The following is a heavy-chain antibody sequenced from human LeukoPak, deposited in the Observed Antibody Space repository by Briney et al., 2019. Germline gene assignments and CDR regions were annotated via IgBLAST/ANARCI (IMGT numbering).Heavy chain of an antibody. CDR3: ARTRREQLPDY. V-gene: IGHV4-38-2*02. CDR1: GYSISSGYY. Sequence: SETLSLTCTVSGYSISSGYYWGWIRQPPGKGLEWIGSIYHSGSTYYNPSLKSRVTISVDTSKNQFSLKLSSVTAADTAVYYCARTRREQLPDYWGQGTLVTVSS. CDR2: IYHSGST. D-gene: IGHD6-13*01. J-gene: IGHJ4*02.